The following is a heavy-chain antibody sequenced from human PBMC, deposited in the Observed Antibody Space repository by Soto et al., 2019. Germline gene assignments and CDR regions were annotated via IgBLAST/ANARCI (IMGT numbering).Heavy chain of an antibody. J-gene: IGHJ3*02. CDR2: IYTSGST. D-gene: IGHD3-10*01. CDR1: GGSISSYY. Sequence: QVQLQESGPGLVKPSETLSLTCTVSGGSISSYYWSWIRQPAGKGLEWIGRIYTSGSTNYNPSLKSRVTMSVDTSKNQFSLKLSSVTAADTAVYYCASTPDYGSWIPSEGRAFDIWGQGTMVTGSS. CDR3: ASTPDYGSWIPSEGRAFDI. V-gene: IGHV4-4*07.